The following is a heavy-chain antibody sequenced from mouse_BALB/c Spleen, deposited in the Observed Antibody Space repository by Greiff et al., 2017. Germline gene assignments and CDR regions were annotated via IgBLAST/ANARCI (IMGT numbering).Heavy chain of an antibody. Sequence: QVQLKESGPGLVQPSQSLSITCTVSGFSLTSYGVHWVRQSPGKGLEWLGVIWSGGSTDYNAAFISRLSISKDNSKSQVFFKMNSLQANDTAIYYCARKDYRYGGHAMDYRGQGTSGNVSS. CDR2: IWSGGST. J-gene: IGHJ4*01. CDR1: GFSLTSYG. V-gene: IGHV2-2*02. D-gene: IGHD2-14*01. CDR3: ARKDYRYGGHAMDY.